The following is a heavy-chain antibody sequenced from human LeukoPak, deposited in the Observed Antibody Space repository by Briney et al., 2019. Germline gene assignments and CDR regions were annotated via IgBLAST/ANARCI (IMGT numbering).Heavy chain of an antibody. V-gene: IGHV1-2*02. CDR2: INLNSGGT. D-gene: IGHD5-18*01. Sequence: GASVKVSCKTSGYRFTGYYMHWVRQAPGQGPEWMGWINLNSGGTNYAQKLQGRVALTRDTSINTAYMDLSRLRSDDTAVYYCAREGDTAMVSDAFDIWGQGTMVTVSS. J-gene: IGHJ3*02. CDR1: GYRFTGYY. CDR3: AREGDTAMVSDAFDI.